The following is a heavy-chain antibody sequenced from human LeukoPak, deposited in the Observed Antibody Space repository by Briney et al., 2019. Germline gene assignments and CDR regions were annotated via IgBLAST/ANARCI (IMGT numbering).Heavy chain of an antibody. V-gene: IGHV4-59*08. CDR1: GGSISNYY. J-gene: IGHJ4*02. D-gene: IGHD1-26*01. Sequence: SETLSLTCTVSGGSISNYYWSWIRQPPGKGLEWIGFIYYSGTTHYNPSLKSRVTMSVATSNNQFSLRLSSVTAADTAIYYRARHSGASPHYFDYWGQGALVTVSS. CDR2: IYYSGTT. CDR3: ARHSGASPHYFDY.